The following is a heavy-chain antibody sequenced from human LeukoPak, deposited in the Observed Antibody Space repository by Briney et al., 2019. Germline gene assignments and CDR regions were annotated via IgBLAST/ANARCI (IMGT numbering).Heavy chain of an antibody. CDR3: ARKARRYSSGWLDY. J-gene: IGHJ4*02. D-gene: IGHD5-18*01. CDR1: GFTVSSNY. Sequence: PGGSLRLSCAASGFTVSSNYMSWVRQAPGKGLEWVSVIYSGGSTYYADSVKGRFTISRDNSKNTLYLQMNSLRAEDTAVYYCARKARRYSSGWLDYWGQGTPVTVSS. CDR2: IYSGGST. V-gene: IGHV3-53*01.